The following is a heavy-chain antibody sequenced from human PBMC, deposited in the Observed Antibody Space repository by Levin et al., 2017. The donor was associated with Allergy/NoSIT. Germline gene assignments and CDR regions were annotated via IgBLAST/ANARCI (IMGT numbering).Heavy chain of an antibody. CDR1: GGSFSGYY. V-gene: IGHV4-34*01. Sequence: SETLSLTCAVYGGSFSGYYWSWIRQPPGKGLEWIGEINHSGSTNYNPSLKSRVTISVDTSKNQFSLKLSSVTAADTAVYYCARGSVVVVPAAMWAYYYYYMDVWGKGTTVTVSS. CDR2: INHSGST. CDR3: ARGSVVVVPAAMWAYYYYYMDV. J-gene: IGHJ6*03. D-gene: IGHD2-2*01.